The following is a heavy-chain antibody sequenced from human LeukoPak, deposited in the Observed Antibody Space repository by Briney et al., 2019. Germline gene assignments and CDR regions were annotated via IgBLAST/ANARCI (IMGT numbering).Heavy chain of an antibody. Sequence: PGRSLRLSCAASGFTFSSYAMHWVRQAPGKGLEWVAVISYDGSNKYYADSVKGRFTISRDNSKNTLYLQMNSLRAEDTAVYYCARDGIAVPTYYFDYWGQGTLVNVSS. CDR1: GFTFSSYA. CDR2: ISYDGSNK. D-gene: IGHD6-19*01. V-gene: IGHV3-30*04. CDR3: ARDGIAVPTYYFDY. J-gene: IGHJ4*02.